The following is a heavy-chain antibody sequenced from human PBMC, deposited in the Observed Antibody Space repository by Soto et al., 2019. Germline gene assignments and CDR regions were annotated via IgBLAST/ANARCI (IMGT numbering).Heavy chain of an antibody. CDR2: ISYDGSNR. CDR1: GFTFSSYA. J-gene: IGHJ5*02. CDR3: SINSWDCGDYTYNWFDP. D-gene: IGHD4-17*01. V-gene: IGHV3-30-3*01. Sequence: QVQLVESGGGVVQPGRSLRLSCAASGFTFSSYAMHWVRQAPGKGLEWVAVISYDGSNRYYADSVKGRFTISRDNSKNTLSLQMSSVRAEDTAVYYCSINSWDCGDYTYNWFDPWGQGTLVTFSS.